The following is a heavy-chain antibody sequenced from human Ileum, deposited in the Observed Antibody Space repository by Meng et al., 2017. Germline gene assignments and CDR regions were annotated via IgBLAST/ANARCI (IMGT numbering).Heavy chain of an antibody. Sequence: VERQASGPRLVKASGTLALTCAVAGTWWSWVRQPPGKGLEWIGEIFQSGRTNYNPSLKSRVTKSIDKSKSQISLQLSAVTAADTAVYSCATSNDRDVYYLGYWGQGTLVTVSS. D-gene: IGHD3-22*01. CDR1: GTW. CDR2: IFQSGRT. V-gene: IGHV4-4*02. J-gene: IGHJ4*02. CDR3: ATSNDRDVYYLGY.